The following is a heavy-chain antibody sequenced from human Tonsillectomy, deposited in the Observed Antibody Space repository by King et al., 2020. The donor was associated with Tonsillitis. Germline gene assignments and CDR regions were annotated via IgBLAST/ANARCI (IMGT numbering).Heavy chain of an antibody. Sequence: VQLVESGGGLVQPGGSLRLSCAASGFTLSSCSMNWIRQAPGKGLDWLSFISSSSSTRYYADSVKGRFTISRDNAENSLYLQMNSLRAEDTAVYYCARDHYSDSAFNLWGQGTMVTVSS. CDR3: ARDHYSDSAFNL. CDR2: ISSSSSTR. V-gene: IGHV3-48*01. D-gene: IGHD4-11*01. J-gene: IGHJ3*01. CDR1: GFTLSSCS.